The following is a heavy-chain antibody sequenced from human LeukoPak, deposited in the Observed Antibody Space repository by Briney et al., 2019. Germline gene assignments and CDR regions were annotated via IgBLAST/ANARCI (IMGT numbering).Heavy chain of an antibody. CDR3: ARWVVVDRSKDAFDI. D-gene: IGHD2-21*01. Sequence: PSETLSLTCAVSGGSISSHYWSWIRQPPGKGLEWIGYTYYSRSTNYNPSLKSRVTISVDTSKNQFSLKLTSVTAADTAVYYCARWVVVDRSKDAFDIWGQGTMVTVSS. J-gene: IGHJ3*02. CDR1: GGSISSHY. V-gene: IGHV4-59*11. CDR2: TYYSRST.